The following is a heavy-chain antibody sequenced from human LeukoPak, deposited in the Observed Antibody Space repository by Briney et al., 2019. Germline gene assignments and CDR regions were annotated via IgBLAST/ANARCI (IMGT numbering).Heavy chain of an antibody. CDR2: IYYSGST. Sequence: SETLSLTCTVSGCSITSYYWSWIRQPPGKGLEWIGYIYYSGSTNYNPSLKSRVTISVDTSKNQFSLKVSSVTAADTAVYYCASLTTADAFDIWGQGTMVTVSS. D-gene: IGHD3-22*01. CDR1: GCSITSYY. V-gene: IGHV4-59*01. CDR3: ASLTTADAFDI. J-gene: IGHJ3*02.